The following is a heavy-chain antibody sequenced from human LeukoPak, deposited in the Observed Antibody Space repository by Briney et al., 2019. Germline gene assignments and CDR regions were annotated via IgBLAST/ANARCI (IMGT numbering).Heavy chain of an antibody. D-gene: IGHD6-13*01. CDR3: TRYSSSWDRFDP. Sequence: GGSLGLSCAASGFTFSGSAMHWVRQASGKGLEWVGRIRSKANSYATAYAASVKGRFTISRDDSKNTAYLQMNSLKTEDTAVYYCTRYSSSWDRFDPWGQGTLVTVSS. CDR2: IRSKANSYAT. V-gene: IGHV3-73*01. J-gene: IGHJ5*02. CDR1: GFTFSGSA.